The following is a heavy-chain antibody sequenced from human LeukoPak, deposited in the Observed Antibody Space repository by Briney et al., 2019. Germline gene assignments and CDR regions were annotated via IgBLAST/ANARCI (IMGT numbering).Heavy chain of an antibody. D-gene: IGHD5-12*01. J-gene: IGHJ4*02. CDR2: IYHSVST. CDR1: GGSISTYY. Sequence: SETLSLTCTLSGGSISTYYCSWIRQPPGKGLEWIGYIYHSVSTNYNPSLKSRVTISVDTSKNQFSLKLSSVTAADTAVYYCARGGGYASPIGYWGQGALVTVSS. V-gene: IGHV4-59*01. CDR3: ARGGGYASPIGY.